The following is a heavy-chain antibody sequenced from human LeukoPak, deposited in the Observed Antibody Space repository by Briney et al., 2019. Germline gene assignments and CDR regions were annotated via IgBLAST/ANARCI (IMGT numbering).Heavy chain of an antibody. CDR3: AKRLSGWYWIDY. Sequence: GGSLRLSCTASGFTFTNYAMAWVRQAPGEGLEWVSAFGGGAAYYADSVKGRFTISRDNSKNTLYLQMNSLRVEDTAVYYCAKRLSGWYWIDYWGQGTLVTVSS. D-gene: IGHD6-19*01. J-gene: IGHJ4*02. V-gene: IGHV3-23*01. CDR1: GFTFTNYA. CDR2: FGGGAA.